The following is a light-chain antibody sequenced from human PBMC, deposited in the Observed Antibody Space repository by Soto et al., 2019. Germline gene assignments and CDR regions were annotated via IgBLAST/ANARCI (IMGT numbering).Light chain of an antibody. J-gene: IGLJ3*02. Sequence: QSALTQPASVSGSPGQSITISCTGTSSDVGGYNSVSWYQQHPGKAPKLMIYEVSKRPSGVPDRFSGSKSGNTASLTVSGLQAEDEADYYCCSYAGTNSLKVFGGGTKLTVL. CDR2: EVS. CDR1: SSDVGGYNS. CDR3: CSYAGTNSLKV. V-gene: IGLV2-8*01.